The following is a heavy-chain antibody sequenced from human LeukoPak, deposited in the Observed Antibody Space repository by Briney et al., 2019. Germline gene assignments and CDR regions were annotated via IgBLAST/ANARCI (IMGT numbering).Heavy chain of an antibody. CDR2: ISGSGGST. D-gene: IGHD2-15*01. Sequence: GGSLRLSCAASGFTFSSYAMGWVRQAPGKGLEWVSAISGSGGSTYYADSVKGRFTISRDNSKNTLYLQMNSLRAEDTAVYYCAKVGGGYAGYCGGGSCYCDYWGQGTLVTVSS. CDR1: GFTFSSYA. J-gene: IGHJ4*02. CDR3: AKVGGGYAGYCGGGSCYCDY. V-gene: IGHV3-23*01.